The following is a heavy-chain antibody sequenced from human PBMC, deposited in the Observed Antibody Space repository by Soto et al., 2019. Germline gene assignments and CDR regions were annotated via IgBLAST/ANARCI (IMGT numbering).Heavy chain of an antibody. Sequence: QVQLVESGGGVVQPGRSLRLSCAASGFTFSSYAMHWVRQAPGKGLEWVAVISYDGSNKYDADSVKGRFTISRDNSKNTLYRQMNSMRAEDTAVYYCARDRPFGRLALYYFDYWGQGTLVTVSS. V-gene: IGHV3-30-3*01. J-gene: IGHJ4*02. CDR3: ARDRPFGRLALYYFDY. D-gene: IGHD1-26*01. CDR2: ISYDGSNK. CDR1: GFTFSSYA.